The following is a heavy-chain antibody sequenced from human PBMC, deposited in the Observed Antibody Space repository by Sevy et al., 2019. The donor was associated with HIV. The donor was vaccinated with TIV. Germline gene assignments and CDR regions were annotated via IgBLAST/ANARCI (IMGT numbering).Heavy chain of an antibody. D-gene: IGHD1-1*01. V-gene: IGHV5-51*01. CDR1: GYTFTDYW. CDR3: ARGARGTLPSYSYYGLDV. CDR2: IYADDSDT. J-gene: IGHJ6*02. Sequence: GESLKISCKGSGYTFTDYWIGWVRQTPGKRLEWMGIIYADDSDTRDNPSFQGQVTISVDKSISTTYLQWNSLKASDTAMYYCARGARGTLPSYSYYGLDVWGQGTTVTVSS.